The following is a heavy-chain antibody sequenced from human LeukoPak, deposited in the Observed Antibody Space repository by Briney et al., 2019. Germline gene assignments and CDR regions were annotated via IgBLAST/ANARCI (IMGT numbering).Heavy chain of an antibody. CDR3: AKRRGLELLYYYYMDV. Sequence: GGSLRLSCAASGFTFITYSMTWVRQAPGRGLEWVSAITGSGAFTDYPDSVKGRFTISRDNPKNTLYLQMNSLRAEDTAVHYCAKRRGLELLYYYYMDVWGKGTTVTVSS. D-gene: IGHD1-7*01. CDR1: GFTFITYS. V-gene: IGHV3-23*01. CDR2: ITGSGAFT. J-gene: IGHJ6*03.